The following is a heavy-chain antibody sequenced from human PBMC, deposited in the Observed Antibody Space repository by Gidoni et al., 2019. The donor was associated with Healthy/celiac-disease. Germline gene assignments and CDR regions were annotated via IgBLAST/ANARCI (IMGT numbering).Heavy chain of an antibody. CDR3: VKDQGQQLVHFDY. Sequence: EVQLVESGGGLVQPGGSLRLSCSASGFTFSSYAMHWVRQAPGKGLEYVSAISSNGGSTYYADSVKGRFTISRDNSKNTLYLQMSSLRAEDTAVYYCVKDQGQQLVHFDYWGQGTLVTVSS. D-gene: IGHD6-13*01. V-gene: IGHV3-64D*09. J-gene: IGHJ4*02. CDR2: ISSNGGST. CDR1: GFTFSSYA.